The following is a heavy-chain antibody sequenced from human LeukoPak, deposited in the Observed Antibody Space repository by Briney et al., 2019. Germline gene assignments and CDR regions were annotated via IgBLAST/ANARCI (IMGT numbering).Heavy chain of an antibody. Sequence: PSETLSLICTVSGYSISSGYYWGWIRQPPGKGLEWIGSIYHSGSTYYNPSLKSRVTISVDTSKNQFSLKLSSVTAADTAVYYCARHDANYYDSSGYYDQAYYYYGMDVWGQGTTVTVSS. V-gene: IGHV4-38-2*02. CDR2: IYHSGST. J-gene: IGHJ6*02. CDR3: ARHDANYYDSSGYYDQAYYYYGMDV. D-gene: IGHD3-22*01. CDR1: GYSISSGYY.